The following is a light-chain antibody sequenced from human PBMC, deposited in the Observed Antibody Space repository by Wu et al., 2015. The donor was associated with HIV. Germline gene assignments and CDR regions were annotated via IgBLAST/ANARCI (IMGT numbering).Light chain of an antibody. CDR2: DAF. Sequence: EIVLTQSPATLSLSPGERATLSCRASQSVRNYLIWYQQKPGQSPRLLIYDAFNRATGIPVRFSGSGSGTDFTLTISSLQPEDVATYYCQKYNTAPWTFGQGTKVEMK. V-gene: IGKV3-11*01. J-gene: IGKJ1*01. CDR3: QKYNTAPWT. CDR1: QSVRNY.